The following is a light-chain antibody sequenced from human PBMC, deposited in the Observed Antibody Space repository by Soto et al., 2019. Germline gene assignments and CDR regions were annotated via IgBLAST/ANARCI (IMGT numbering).Light chain of an antibody. V-gene: IGKV1-33*01. CDR3: QQYSHRIP. Sequence: DIKMTQSPASLSTSIGDRDTIHCQASQDISNYLNWYQQKLGKAPKLLIYDASNLDTGVPSRFSGSGSGTDFTFTISCLQPEDIATYYCQQYSHRIPFGHGTRLAI. CDR2: DAS. J-gene: IGKJ5*01. CDR1: QDISNY.